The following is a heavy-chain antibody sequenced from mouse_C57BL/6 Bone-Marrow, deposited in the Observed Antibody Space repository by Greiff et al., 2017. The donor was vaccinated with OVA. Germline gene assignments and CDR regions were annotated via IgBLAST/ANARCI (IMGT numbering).Heavy chain of an antibody. V-gene: IGHV2-2*01. Sequence: QVQLKESGPGLVQPSQSLSITCTVSGFSLTSYGVHWVRQSPGKGLEWLGVIWSGGSTDYNAAFISRLSISKDNSKSQVFFKINSLQADDTAIYYCARNSLYGSLFAYWGQGTLVTVSA. CDR3: ARNSLYGSLFAY. CDR2: IWSGGST. CDR1: GFSLTSYG. J-gene: IGHJ3*01. D-gene: IGHD2-2*01.